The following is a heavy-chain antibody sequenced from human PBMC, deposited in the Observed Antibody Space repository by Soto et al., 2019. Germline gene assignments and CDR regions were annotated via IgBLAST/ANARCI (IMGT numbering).Heavy chain of an antibody. Sequence: SETLSLTCAVSGGSFTSNNWWTWVRQPPGQGLEWIGEIYRTGNTNYNPSLKSRVTISLDKSENQFSLKVTPLTAADTAVYYCASRDPGTSVDYWGQGTLVTVS. CDR1: GGSFTSNNW. J-gene: IGHJ4*02. CDR3: ASRDPGTSVDY. V-gene: IGHV4-4*02. D-gene: IGHD1-7*01. CDR2: IYRTGNT.